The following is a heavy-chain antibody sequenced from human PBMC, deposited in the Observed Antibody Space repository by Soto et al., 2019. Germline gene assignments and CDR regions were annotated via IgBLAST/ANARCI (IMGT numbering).Heavy chain of an antibody. CDR2: IIPIFGTA. J-gene: IGHJ3*02. Sequence: ASVKVSCKASGGTFSSYAISWVRQAPGQGLEWMGGIIPIFGTANYAQKFQGRVTITADESTSTAYMEQSSMRSEDTAVDYCARDRADIVVVPAADAFDIWGQGTMVTVSS. CDR1: GGTFSSYA. V-gene: IGHV1-69*13. CDR3: ARDRADIVVVPAADAFDI. D-gene: IGHD2-2*01.